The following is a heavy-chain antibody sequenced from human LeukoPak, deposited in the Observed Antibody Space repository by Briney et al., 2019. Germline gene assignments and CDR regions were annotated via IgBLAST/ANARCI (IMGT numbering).Heavy chain of an antibody. CDR1: GFTFSSYA. J-gene: IGHJ4*02. Sequence: PGVSLRLSCAASGFTFSSYAMSWVRQAPGKGLEWVSAISGSGGSTYYADSVKGRFTISRDNSKNTLYLQMNSLRAEDTAVYYCAKTGYYYDSSGYYEDYWGQGTLVTVSS. V-gene: IGHV3-23*01. CDR2: ISGSGGST. D-gene: IGHD3-22*01. CDR3: AKTGYYYDSSGYYEDY.